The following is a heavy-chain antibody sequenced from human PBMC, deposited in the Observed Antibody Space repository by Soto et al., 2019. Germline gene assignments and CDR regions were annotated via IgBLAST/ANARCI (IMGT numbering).Heavy chain of an antibody. CDR1: GGSISSGGYS. Sequence: SETLSLTCAVSGGSISSGGYSWSWIRQPPGKGLEWIGYIYHSGSTYYNPSLKSRVTISVDRSKNQFSLKLSSVTAADTAVYYCARGYNRTFDYWGQGTLVTVSS. J-gene: IGHJ4*02. V-gene: IGHV4-30-2*01. CDR2: IYHSGST. D-gene: IGHD1-1*01. CDR3: ARGYNRTFDY.